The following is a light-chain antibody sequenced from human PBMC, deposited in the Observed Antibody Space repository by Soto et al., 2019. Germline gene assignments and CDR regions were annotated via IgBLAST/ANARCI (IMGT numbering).Light chain of an antibody. V-gene: IGLV2-14*03. CDR1: NSNVGSYNY. J-gene: IGLJ1*01. CDR3: TSYAGSNLSV. CDR2: NVY. Sequence: QSALTHPASVSGTPGQSITISCTGTNSNVGSYNYVSWHQQHPGKAPKLMISNVYDRPSGISNSFSGSKSGNTASLTISGLQGEDQADYYRTSYAGSNLSVFVSGNMDT.